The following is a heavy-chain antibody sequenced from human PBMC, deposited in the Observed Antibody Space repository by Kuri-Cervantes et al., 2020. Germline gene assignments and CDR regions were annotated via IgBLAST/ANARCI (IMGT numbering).Heavy chain of an antibody. V-gene: IGHV4-34*01. CDR2: IYYSGST. J-gene: IGHJ4*02. D-gene: IGHD6-13*01. CDR3: ARAAAAAPVAD. Sequence: GSLRLSCAVYGGSFSGYYWSWIRQPPGKGLEWIGSIYYSGSTYYNPSLKSRVTISVDTSKNQFSLKLNSVTAADTAVYYCARAAAAAPVADWGQGTLVTVSS. CDR1: GGSFSGYY.